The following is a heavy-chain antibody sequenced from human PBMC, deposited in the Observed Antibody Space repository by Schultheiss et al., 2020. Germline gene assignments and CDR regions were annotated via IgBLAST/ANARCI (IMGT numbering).Heavy chain of an antibody. Sequence: GGSLRLSCAASGFTFSNAWMSWVRQAPGKGLEWVAVISYDGSNKYYVDSVKGRFTISRDNSKNTLYLQMNSLRAEDTAVYYCARASIVNAFDIWGQGTMVTVS. CDR2: ISYDGSNK. V-gene: IGHV3-30*03. CDR3: ARASIVNAFDI. J-gene: IGHJ3*02. CDR1: GFTFSNAW. D-gene: IGHD3-22*01.